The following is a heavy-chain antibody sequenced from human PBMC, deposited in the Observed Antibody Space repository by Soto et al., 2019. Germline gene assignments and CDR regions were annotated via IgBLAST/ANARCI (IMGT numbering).Heavy chain of an antibody. CDR2: IFSSGST. V-gene: IGHV4-4*07. CDR1: GGSINTFY. D-gene: IGHD5-12*01. CDR3: ARGGSYSAYNFAHGIQLWSFDF. Sequence: KPSETLSLTCTVSGGSINTFYWSWVRQPAGKGLEWIGRIFSSGSTSFNPSLESRVAMSVDTSKNHFSLNLSSVTAADMAVYYCARGGSYSAYNFAHGIQLWSFDFWGQGALVTVSS. J-gene: IGHJ4*02.